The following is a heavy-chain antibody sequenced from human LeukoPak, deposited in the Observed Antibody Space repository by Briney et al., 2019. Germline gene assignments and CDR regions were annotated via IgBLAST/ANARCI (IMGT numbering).Heavy chain of an antibody. Sequence: GSLRLSCAASGFTFSSYSMKWVRQAPGKGLEWVSSISSSSSYIYYADSVKGRFTISRDNAKNSLYLQMNSLRAEDTAVYYCARDRDTAVTVDYWGQGTLVTVSS. D-gene: IGHD5-18*01. CDR1: GFTFSSYS. J-gene: IGHJ4*02. CDR3: ARDRDTAVTVDY. V-gene: IGHV3-21*01. CDR2: ISSSSSYI.